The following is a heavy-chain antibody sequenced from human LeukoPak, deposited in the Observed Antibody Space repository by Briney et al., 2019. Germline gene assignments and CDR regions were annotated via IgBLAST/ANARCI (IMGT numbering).Heavy chain of an antibody. CDR3: ARGQNYYGSGSQTFDI. Sequence: PGGSLRLSCAASGFTFDDYGMSWVRQAPGKGLEWVSGINWNGGSTGYADSVKGRFTISRDNAKNSLYLQVSSLRAEDTAWYYCARGQNYYGSGSQTFDIWGQGTMVTASS. D-gene: IGHD3-10*01. J-gene: IGHJ3*02. CDR1: GFTFDDYG. V-gene: IGHV3-20*04. CDR2: INWNGGST.